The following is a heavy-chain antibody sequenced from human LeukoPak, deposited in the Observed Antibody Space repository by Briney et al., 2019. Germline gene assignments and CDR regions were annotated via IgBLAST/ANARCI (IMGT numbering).Heavy chain of an antibody. D-gene: IGHD1-26*01. V-gene: IGHV1-69*05. CDR3: ARDLGIVGATTSYYYYMDV. J-gene: IGHJ6*03. CDR1: GGTFSSYA. CDR2: IIPIFGTA. Sequence: SVKVSCKASGGTFSSYAISWVRQAPGQGLEWMGRIIPIFGTANYAQKFQGRVTITTDESTSTAYVELSSLRSEDTAVYYCARDLGIVGATTSYYYYMDVWGKGTTVTVSS.